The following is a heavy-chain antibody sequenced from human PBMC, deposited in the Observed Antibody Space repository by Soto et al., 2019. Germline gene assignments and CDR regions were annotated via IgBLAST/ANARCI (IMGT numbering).Heavy chain of an antibody. V-gene: IGHV1-69*13. CDR1: GGTFSSYA. CDR2: IIPIFGTA. D-gene: IGHD3-3*01. Sequence: ASVKVSCKASGGTFSSYAISWVQQAPGQGLEWMGGIIPIFGTANYAQKFQGRVTITADESTSTAYMELSSLRSEDTAVYYCARGRRNYDGGNNLPPNYYYYYGMDVWGQGTTVTVSS. J-gene: IGHJ6*02. CDR3: ARGRRNYDGGNNLPPNYYYYYGMDV.